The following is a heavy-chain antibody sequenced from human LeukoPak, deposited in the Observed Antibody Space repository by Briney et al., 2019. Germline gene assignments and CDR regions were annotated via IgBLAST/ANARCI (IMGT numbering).Heavy chain of an antibody. D-gene: IGHD3-3*02. Sequence: SGGSLRRSCAGSGFTFSTYVIHWVRQTPGKGLEWAALISYDGNSMYYADSVKGRFTISRDNSKNTVYLQMDSLRPEDTAVYYCARIIISTKYYSGLDVWGQGTTVTVSS. CDR3: ARIIISTKYYSGLDV. CDR1: GFTFSTYV. V-gene: IGHV3-30*03. CDR2: ISYDGNSM. J-gene: IGHJ6*02.